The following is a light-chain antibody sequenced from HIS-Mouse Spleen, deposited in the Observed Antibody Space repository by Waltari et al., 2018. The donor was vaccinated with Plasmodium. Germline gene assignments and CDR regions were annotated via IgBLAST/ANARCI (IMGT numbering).Light chain of an antibody. CDR1: AFPTKY. Sequence: SYELTQPPSVSVSPGQPARIPRSGDAFPTKYDSRYQQKPGQAPVMVIYKDSERPSGIPERFSGSSSGTTVTLTISGVQAEDEADYYCQSADSSGTYVVFGGGTKLTVL. CDR3: QSADSSGTYVV. CDR2: KDS. J-gene: IGLJ2*01. V-gene: IGLV3-25*03.